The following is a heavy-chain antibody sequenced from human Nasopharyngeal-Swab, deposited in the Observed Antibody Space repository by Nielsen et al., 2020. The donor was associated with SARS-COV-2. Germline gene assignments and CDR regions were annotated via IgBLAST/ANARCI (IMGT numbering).Heavy chain of an antibody. J-gene: IGHJ4*02. Sequence: GGSLRLSCAASGFTFSSYAMSWVRQAPGKGLEWVSAISGSGGSTYYADSVKGRFTISRDNSKNTLYLQMNSLRAEDTAVYYCARDFLVGASDYGNVDYWGQGTLVTVSS. CDR3: ARDFLVGASDYGNVDY. V-gene: IGHV3-23*01. D-gene: IGHD1-26*01. CDR2: ISGSGGST. CDR1: GFTFSSYA.